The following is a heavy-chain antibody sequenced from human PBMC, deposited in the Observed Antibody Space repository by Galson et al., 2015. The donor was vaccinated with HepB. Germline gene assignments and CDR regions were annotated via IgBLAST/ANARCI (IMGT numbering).Heavy chain of an antibody. CDR1: GFTFSRYW. CDR2: IRQDGSET. Sequence: SLRLSCATSGFTFSRYWMSWVRQAPGKGLEWVANIRQDGSETHYVGFVTGRFTISRDNAENSLYLQMNSLRADDTAVYYCGSGPTRYTGWYRGLHKFFQHWGQGTPVTVSS. V-gene: IGHV3-7*03. CDR3: GSGPTRYTGWYRGLHKFFQH. D-gene: IGHD6-19*01. J-gene: IGHJ1*01.